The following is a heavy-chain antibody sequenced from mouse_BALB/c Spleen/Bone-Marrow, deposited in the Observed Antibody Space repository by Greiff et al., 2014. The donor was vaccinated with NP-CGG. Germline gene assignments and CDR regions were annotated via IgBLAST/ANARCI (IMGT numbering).Heavy chain of an antibody. V-gene: IGHV1-9*01. CDR3: ASFYGRFAY. Sequence: VQLQQSGAELMKPGASVKISCKATGYTFSSYWIEWVKQRPGHGLEWIGEILPGSGSTNYNEKFKGKATFTADTSSNTAYMQLSSLTSEDSAVYYCASFYGRFAYWDQGTLVTVSA. J-gene: IGHJ3*01. CDR1: GYTFSSYW. CDR2: ILPGSGST. D-gene: IGHD1-1*02.